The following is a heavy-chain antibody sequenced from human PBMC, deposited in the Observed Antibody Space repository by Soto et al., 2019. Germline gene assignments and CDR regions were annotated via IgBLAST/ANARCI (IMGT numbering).Heavy chain of an antibody. CDR2: IYYSGST. Sequence: SETLSLTCTVSGGSISSYYWSWIRQPPGKGLEWIGYIYYSGSTNYNPSLKSRVTISVDTSKNQFSLKLSSVTAADTAVYYCAGSGGASCYTCYYYYGMDVLGQGTTVTVSS. V-gene: IGHV4-59*01. CDR3: AGSGGASCYTCYYYYGMDV. D-gene: IGHD2-2*02. CDR1: GGSISSYY. J-gene: IGHJ6*02.